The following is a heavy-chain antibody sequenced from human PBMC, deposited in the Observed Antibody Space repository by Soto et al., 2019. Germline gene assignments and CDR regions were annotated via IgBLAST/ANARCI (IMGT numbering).Heavy chain of an antibody. CDR3: ARVPTVPYGGNSLPPLVDY. V-gene: IGHV4-4*02. CDR1: GGSISSSNW. J-gene: IGHJ4*02. D-gene: IGHD4-17*01. Sequence: SETLSLTCAVSGGSISSSNWWSWVRQPPGKGLEWIGEIYHSGSTNYNPSLKSRVTISVDKSKNQFSLKLSSVTAADTAVYYCARVPTVPYGGNSLPPLVDYRAQRTPVTGSS. CDR2: IYHSGST.